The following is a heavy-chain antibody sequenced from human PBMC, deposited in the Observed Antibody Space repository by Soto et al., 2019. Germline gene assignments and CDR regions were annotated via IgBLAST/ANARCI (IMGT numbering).Heavy chain of an antibody. CDR1: GGSISSGGYY. CDR3: ARDRPLLGSNDSSGYYDY. V-gene: IGHV4-31*03. Sequence: SETLSLTCTVSGGSISSGGYYWSWIRQHPGKGLEWIGYIYYSGSTYYNPSLKSRVTISVDTSKNQFSLKLSSVTAADTAVYYCARDRPLLGSNDSSGYYDYWGQGTLVTVSS. CDR2: IYYSGST. D-gene: IGHD3-22*01. J-gene: IGHJ4*02.